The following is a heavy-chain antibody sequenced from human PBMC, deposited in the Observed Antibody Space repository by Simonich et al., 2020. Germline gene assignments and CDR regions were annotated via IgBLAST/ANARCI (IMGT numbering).Heavy chain of an antibody. Sequence: VQLVQSGAEVKKPGESLKISCKGSGYSFTSYWIGWVRQMPGKGLEWTGIIYPGDSANRYCPSVQGQVTISADKSISTAYLQWSSLKASDTATYYCARQLNDFDIWGQGTMVTVSS. CDR1: GYSFTSYW. D-gene: IGHD1-1*01. V-gene: IGHV5-51*01. CDR3: ARQLNDFDI. CDR2: IYPGDSAN. J-gene: IGHJ3*02.